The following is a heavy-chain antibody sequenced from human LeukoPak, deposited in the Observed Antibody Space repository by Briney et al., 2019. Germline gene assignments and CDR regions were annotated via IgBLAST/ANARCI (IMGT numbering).Heavy chain of an antibody. CDR1: GFTFSDYY. Sequence: GGSLRLSCAASGFTFSDYYMSWIRQAPGKGLEWVSYISSSSSYTNYADSVKGRFTISRDNAKNSLYLQMNSLRAEDTAVYYCARVAYYGSGSPIDYWGQGTLVTVSS. D-gene: IGHD3-10*01. CDR2: ISSSSSYT. CDR3: ARVAYYGSGSPIDY. V-gene: IGHV3-11*06. J-gene: IGHJ4*02.